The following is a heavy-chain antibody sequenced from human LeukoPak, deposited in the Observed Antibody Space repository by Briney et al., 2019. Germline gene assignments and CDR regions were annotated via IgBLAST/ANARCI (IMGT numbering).Heavy chain of an antibody. CDR2: IRGSGGTT. CDR3: AKGGGQWPYNWFDP. V-gene: IGHV3-23*01. Sequence: GGSLRLSCAVCGFTFSSYAKRWVREAPGKGLVWVSAIRGSGGTTHYADTVRGRFTISRDNAKNTLYLQMNSLRAEDKTVYYCAKGGGQWPYNWFDPWGQGTLVTVSS. CDR1: GFTFSSYA. J-gene: IGHJ5*02. D-gene: IGHD6-19*01.